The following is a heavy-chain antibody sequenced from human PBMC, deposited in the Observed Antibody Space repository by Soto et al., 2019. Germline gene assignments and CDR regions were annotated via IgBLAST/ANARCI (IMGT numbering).Heavy chain of an antibody. D-gene: IGHD3-10*01. CDR1: GGSISSSSYY. V-gene: IGHV4-39*01. CDR2: IYYSGST. J-gene: IGHJ3*02. Sequence: SETLSLTCTVSGGSISSSSYYWGWIRQPPGKGLEWIGSIYYSGSTYYNPSLKSRVTISVDTSKNQFSLKLSSVTAADTAVYYCARLEELWFGELNAFDIWGQGTMVTVSS. CDR3: ARLEELWFGELNAFDI.